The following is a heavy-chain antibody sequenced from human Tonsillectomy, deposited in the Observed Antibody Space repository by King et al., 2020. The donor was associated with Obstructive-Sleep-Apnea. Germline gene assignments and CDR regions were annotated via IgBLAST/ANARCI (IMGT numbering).Heavy chain of an antibody. V-gene: IGHV4-39*07. J-gene: IGHJ6*02. CDR2: IYYSGST. D-gene: IGHD4-17*01. CDR1: GGSISSSSYY. CDR3: TRETSFTVTTFDYYYGMDV. Sequence: LQLQESGPGLVKPSETLSLTCTVSGGSISSSSYYLGWIRQPPGKGLEWIGSIYYSGSTYYNPSLKSRVTISVDTSKNQFSLKLSSVTAAETAVYYCTRETSFTVTTFDYYYGMDVWGQGTTVTVSS.